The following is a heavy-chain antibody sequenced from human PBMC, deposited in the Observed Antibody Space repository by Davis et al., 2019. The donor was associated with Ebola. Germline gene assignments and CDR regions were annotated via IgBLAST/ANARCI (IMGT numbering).Heavy chain of an antibody. CDR1: GGSISSGGYS. D-gene: IGHD2-2*01. Sequence: MPSETLSLTCAVSGGSISSGGYSWSWIRQPPGKGLEWIGYIYHSGSTYYNPSLKSRVTISGDTSKTQFSLRLSSVTAADTAVYYCARGGILPNYYYYYMDVWGKGTTVTVSS. CDR3: ARGGILPNYYYYYMDV. CDR2: IYHSGST. V-gene: IGHV4-30-2*01. J-gene: IGHJ6*03.